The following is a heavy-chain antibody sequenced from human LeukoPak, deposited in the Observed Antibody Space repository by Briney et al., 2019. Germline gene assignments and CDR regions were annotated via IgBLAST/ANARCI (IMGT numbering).Heavy chain of an antibody. V-gene: IGHV3-30*03. CDR3: ARGVGYSYGAFDI. CDR2: ISYDGSFK. D-gene: IGHD5-18*01. J-gene: IGHJ3*02. Sequence: PGGSLRLSCAASGFPFSTYVMPWVRQPPGQGLEWVAIISYDGSFKVYADSVKGRFTISRDNSKNTLYLQMNSLRAEDTAVYYCARGVGYSYGAFDIWGQGTMVTVSS. CDR1: GFPFSTYV.